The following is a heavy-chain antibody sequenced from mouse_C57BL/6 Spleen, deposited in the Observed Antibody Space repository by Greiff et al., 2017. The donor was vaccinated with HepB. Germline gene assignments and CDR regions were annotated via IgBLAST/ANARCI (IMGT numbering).Heavy chain of an antibody. D-gene: IGHD3-3*01. V-gene: IGHV1-80*01. CDR3: ARRTGTSAMDY. CDR2: IYPGDGDT. CDR1: GYAFSSYW. Sequence: VKLQESGAELVKPGASVKISCKASGYAFSSYWMNWVKQRPGKGLEWIGQIYPGDGDTNYNGKFKGKATLTADKSSSTAYMQLSSLTSEDSAVYCCARRTGTSAMDYWGQGTSVTVSS. J-gene: IGHJ4*01.